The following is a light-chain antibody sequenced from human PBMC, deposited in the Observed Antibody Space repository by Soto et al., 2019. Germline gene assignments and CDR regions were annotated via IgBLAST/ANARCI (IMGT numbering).Light chain of an antibody. J-gene: IGKJ3*01. V-gene: IGKV3-20*01. CDR3: QQYGSSPST. CDR2: GAF. CDR1: QSVSSSY. Sequence: EIVLTQSPGTLSLSPGERATLSCRASQSVSSSYLAWYQQKPGQAPRLLIYGAFISATGIPDRFSGSGSGTDFTLTISRLEPEDFAVYYCQQYGSSPSTFGPGTKVDIK.